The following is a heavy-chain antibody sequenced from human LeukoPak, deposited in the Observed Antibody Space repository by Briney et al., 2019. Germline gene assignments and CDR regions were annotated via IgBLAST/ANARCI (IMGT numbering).Heavy chain of an antibody. CDR2: IRYDGSNK. D-gene: IGHD6-19*01. CDR3: AKDSEVGWLVRENYYYMDV. Sequence: GGSLRLSCGASGFIFDTHDMHWVRQAPGKGLEWVAFIRYDGSNKYYADSVKGRFTISRDNSKNTLYLQMNSLRAEDTAVYYCAKDSEVGWLVRENYYYMDVWGKGTTVTISS. CDR1: GFIFDTHD. J-gene: IGHJ6*03. V-gene: IGHV3-30*02.